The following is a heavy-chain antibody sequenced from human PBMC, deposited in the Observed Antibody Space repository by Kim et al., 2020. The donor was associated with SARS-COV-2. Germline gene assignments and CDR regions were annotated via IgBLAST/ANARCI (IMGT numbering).Heavy chain of an antibody. CDR1: GFTFSSYG. Sequence: GGSLRLSCAASGFTFSSYGMHWVRQAPGKGLEWVAVISYDGSNKYYADSVKGRFTISRDNSKNTLYLQMNSLRAEDTAVYYCAKDLRKAAMVNYYYYYGMDVWGQGTTVTVSS. V-gene: IGHV3-30*18. D-gene: IGHD5-18*01. CDR3: AKDLRKAAMVNYYYYYGMDV. CDR2: ISYDGSNK. J-gene: IGHJ6*02.